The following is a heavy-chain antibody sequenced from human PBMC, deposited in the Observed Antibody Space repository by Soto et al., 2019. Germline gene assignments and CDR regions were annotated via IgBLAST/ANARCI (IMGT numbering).Heavy chain of an antibody. V-gene: IGHV4-34*01. CDR1: DESISGYC. J-gene: IGHJ6*02. Sequence: SEPMSLTCAVYDESISGYCGNWIRQSPGKGLEWIGEINYSGNTNYNPSLKSRVTISIDTSKNQFSLNMSSVTAADTAVYYCARTRNLDVWGQGTTVTVSS. CDR2: INYSGNT. D-gene: IGHD1-1*01. CDR3: ARTRNLDV.